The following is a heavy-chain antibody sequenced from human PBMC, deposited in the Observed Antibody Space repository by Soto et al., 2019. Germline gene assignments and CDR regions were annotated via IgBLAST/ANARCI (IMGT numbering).Heavy chain of an antibody. J-gene: IGHJ4*02. V-gene: IGHV3-30-3*01. CDR2: ISYDGSNK. D-gene: IGHD3-22*01. Sequence: GGSLRLSCAASGFTFSSYAMHWVRQAPGKGLEWVAVISYDGSNKYYADSVKGRFTISRDNSKNTLYLQMNSLRAEDTAVYYCAAERITMIVVVRPKNSDPDYWGQGTLVTVSS. CDR3: AAERITMIVVVRPKNSDPDY. CDR1: GFTFSSYA.